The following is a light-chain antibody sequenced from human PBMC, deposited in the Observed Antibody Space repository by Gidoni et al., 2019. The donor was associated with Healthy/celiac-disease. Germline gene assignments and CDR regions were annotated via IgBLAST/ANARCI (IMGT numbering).Light chain of an antibody. CDR2: DAS. Sequence: DIQMTQSPSSLSASVGDRVTITCQASQDISNYLNWYQQKPGKAPKLLIYDASNVETGVPSRFSGSGSGTDFTFTISSLQPEDIATYYCQQYDNLRYTFXXXTKLEIK. J-gene: IGKJ2*01. CDR3: QQYDNLRYT. V-gene: IGKV1-33*01. CDR1: QDISNY.